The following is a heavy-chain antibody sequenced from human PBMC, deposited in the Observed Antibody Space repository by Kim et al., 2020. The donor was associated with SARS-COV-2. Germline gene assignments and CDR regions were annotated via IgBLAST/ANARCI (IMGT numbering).Heavy chain of an antibody. D-gene: IGHD6-13*01. Sequence: SETLSLTCTVSSDSISSYYCSWIRQLQGKGLEWIGYIYYSGSTNYNPSPNIRVTISWDTSKNPFSLEMTSVTVADTAVYYCARSEGRGSWLQCDYWGQGILVTVSS. CDR2: IYYSGST. J-gene: IGHJ4*02. V-gene: IGHV4-59*01. CDR3: ARSEGRGSWLQCDY. CDR1: SDSISSYY.